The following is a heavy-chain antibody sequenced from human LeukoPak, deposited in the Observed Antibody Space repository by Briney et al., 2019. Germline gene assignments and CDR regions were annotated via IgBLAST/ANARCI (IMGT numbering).Heavy chain of an antibody. D-gene: IGHD6-6*01. CDR1: GYTFTSYD. Sequence: WASVKVSCKASGYTFTSYDINWVRQATGQGLEWMGWMNPNSGNTGYAQKFQGRVTMTRNTSISTAYMELSSLRSEDTAVYYCARTGSSSGEGKDYWSQGTLVTVSS. CDR2: MNPNSGNT. J-gene: IGHJ4*02. CDR3: ARTGSSSGEGKDY. V-gene: IGHV1-8*01.